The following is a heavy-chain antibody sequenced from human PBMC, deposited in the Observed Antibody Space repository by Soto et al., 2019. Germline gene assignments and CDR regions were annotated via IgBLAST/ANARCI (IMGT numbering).Heavy chain of an antibody. J-gene: IGHJ3*02. CDR3: AKDRLRYFDWLPPDAFDI. CDR2: ISGSGGST. D-gene: IGHD3-9*01. CDR1: GFTFSSYA. V-gene: IGHV3-23*01. Sequence: PGGSLRLSCAASGFTFSSYAMSWVRQAPGKGLEWVSAISGSGGSTYYADSVKGRFTISRDNSKNTLYLQMNSLRAEDTAVYYCAKDRLRYFDWLPPDAFDIWGQGTMVTVSS.